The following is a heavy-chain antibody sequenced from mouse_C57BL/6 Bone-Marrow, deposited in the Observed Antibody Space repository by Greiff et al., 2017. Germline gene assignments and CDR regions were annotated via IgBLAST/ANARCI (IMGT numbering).Heavy chain of an antibody. CDR1: GFNIKDYY. V-gene: IGHV14-2*01. Sequence: EVQLVESGAELVKPGASVKLSCTASGFNIKDYYMHWVKQRTEQGLEWIGKIDPEDGETKSAQKFQGKATITADKSSNTAYLQLSSLTSEDTAVYYCAGDGHYSWFAYWGQGTLVTVSA. D-gene: IGHD2-3*01. CDR3: AGDGHYSWFAY. CDR2: IDPEDGET. J-gene: IGHJ3*01.